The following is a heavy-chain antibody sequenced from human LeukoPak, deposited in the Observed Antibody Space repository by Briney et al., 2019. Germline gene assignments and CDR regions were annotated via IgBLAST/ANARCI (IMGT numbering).Heavy chain of an antibody. V-gene: IGHV3-21*01. J-gene: IGHJ6*03. CDR3: ARDLSGYMDV. D-gene: IGHD2/OR15-2a*01. CDR1: GFTFSSYS. CDR2: ISSSSSYT. Sequence: GGSLRLSCAASGFTFSSYSMNWVRQAPGKGLEWVSSISSSSSYTYYADSVKGRFTISRDNAKNSLYLQMNSLRAEDTAVYYCARDLSGYMDVWGKGTTVTVSS.